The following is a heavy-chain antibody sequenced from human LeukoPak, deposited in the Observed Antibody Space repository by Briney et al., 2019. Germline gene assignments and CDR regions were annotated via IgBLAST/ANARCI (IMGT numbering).Heavy chain of an antibody. J-gene: IGHJ4*01. CDR2: INQGGSVK. Sequence: PGRSLRLSSAASGFSFRDFWMTWVRQAPGKGLEWVANINQGGSVKYYVDSVKGRFTISRDNSKSTLELQMHNLHTEDTAAYYCAKDGWVGELLSAIEVWGQGTPVTVSS. D-gene: IGHD3-10*01. CDR3: AKDGWVGELLSAIEV. CDR1: GFSFRDFW. V-gene: IGHV3-7*03.